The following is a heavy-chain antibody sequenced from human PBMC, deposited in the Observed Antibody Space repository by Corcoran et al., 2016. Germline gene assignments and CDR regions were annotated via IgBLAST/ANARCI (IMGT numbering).Heavy chain of an antibody. V-gene: IGHV1-69*01. CDR3: AGRYCRSTSCYSWFVP. D-gene: IGHD2-2*02. Sequence: QVQLVQSGAEVKKPGSSVKVSCKASGGTFSSYAISWVRQAPGQGLEWMGGIIPIFGTADYAQTFQGRATVTADESTSTAYMALSSRRAEDTAGYYWAGRYCRSTSCYSWFVPWGQGTLVTVS. J-gene: IGHJ5*02. CDR1: GGTFSSYA. CDR2: IIPIFGTA.